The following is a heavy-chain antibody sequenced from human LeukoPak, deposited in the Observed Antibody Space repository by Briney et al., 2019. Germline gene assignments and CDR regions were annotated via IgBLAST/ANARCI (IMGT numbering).Heavy chain of an antibody. CDR3: ARDPYGDHEDY. J-gene: IGHJ4*02. CDR2: ISSGSSTI. V-gene: IGHV3-48*04. D-gene: IGHD4-17*01. Sequence: GGSLRLSCAASGFSFSKNSMNWVRQAPGKGLEWISYISSGSSTIYYADSVKGRFTISRDNAKNSLYLQMNSLRAEDTAVYYCARDPYGDHEDYWGQGTLVTVSS. CDR1: GFSFSKNS.